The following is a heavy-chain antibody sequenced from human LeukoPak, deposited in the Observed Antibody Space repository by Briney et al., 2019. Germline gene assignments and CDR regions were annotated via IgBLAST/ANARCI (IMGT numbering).Heavy chain of an antibody. CDR2: INHSGST. J-gene: IGHJ3*02. CDR3: ATLYYDSSGYI. D-gene: IGHD3-22*01. V-gene: IGHV4-34*01. CDR1: GGSFSGYY. Sequence: ASETLSLTCAAYGGSFSGYYWSWIRQPPGKGLEWIGEINHSGSTNYNPSLKGRVTISVDTSKNQFSLKLSSVTAADTAVYYCATLYYDSSGYIWGQGTMVTVSS.